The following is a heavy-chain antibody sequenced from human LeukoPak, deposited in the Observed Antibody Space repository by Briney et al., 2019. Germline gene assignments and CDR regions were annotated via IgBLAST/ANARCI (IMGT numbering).Heavy chain of an antibody. CDR1: GFTFSSYS. J-gene: IGHJ6*03. Sequence: PGGSLRLSCAASGFTFSSYSMSWVRQAPGKGLEWISYISSSSSTIYYADSVKGRFTISRDNAKNSLYLQMNSLRAEDTAVYYCVRRLPWFGESYYYYYMDVWGKGTTVTVSS. V-gene: IGHV3-48*01. CDR2: ISSSSSTI. D-gene: IGHD3-10*01. CDR3: VRRLPWFGESYYYYYMDV.